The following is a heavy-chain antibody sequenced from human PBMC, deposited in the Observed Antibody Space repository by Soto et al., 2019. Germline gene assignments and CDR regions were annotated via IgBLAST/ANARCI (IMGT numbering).Heavy chain of an antibody. CDR2: INPNSGGT. J-gene: IGHJ5*02. Sequence: QVQLVQSGAEVKKPGASVNVSCKASGYTFTDYYIHWVRQAPGQGLEWMGWINPNSGGTNYAQKFQGRVTMTRDTSISTAYMELSRLISDDTAVDYCARGDVRVVASFDPWGQGALVTVSS. CDR1: GYTFTDYY. V-gene: IGHV1-2*02. CDR3: ARGDVRVVASFDP. D-gene: IGHD2-15*01.